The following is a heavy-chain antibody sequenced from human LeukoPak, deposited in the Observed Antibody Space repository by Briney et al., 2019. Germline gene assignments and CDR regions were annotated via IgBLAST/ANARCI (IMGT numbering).Heavy chain of an antibody. CDR1: GFTLSSYD. V-gene: IGHV3-13*01. D-gene: IGHD3-22*01. Sequence: PGGSLRLSCAASGFTLSSYDIHWVRQVTGKGLEWVSAIGIGGDTYYLDSVKGRFTISRENAKNSLYLQMNSLRVGDTAVYYCARDRRYYDSSGYCDYWGQGTLVTVSS. CDR2: IGIGGDT. J-gene: IGHJ4*02. CDR3: ARDRRYYDSSGYCDY.